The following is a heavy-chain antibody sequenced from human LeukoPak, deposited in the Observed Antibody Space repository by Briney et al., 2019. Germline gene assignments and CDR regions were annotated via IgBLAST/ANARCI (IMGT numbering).Heavy chain of an antibody. CDR3: AKDYRGVVPAAMLPYFDY. CDR2: IRYDGSNK. Sequence: PGGSLRLSCAASGFTFSSYGMHWVRQAPGKGLEWVAFIRYDGSNKYYADSVKGRFTISRDNSKNTLYLQMNSLRAEDTAVYYCAKDYRGVVPAAMLPYFDYWGQGTLVTVSS. D-gene: IGHD2-2*01. V-gene: IGHV3-30*02. J-gene: IGHJ4*02. CDR1: GFTFSSYG.